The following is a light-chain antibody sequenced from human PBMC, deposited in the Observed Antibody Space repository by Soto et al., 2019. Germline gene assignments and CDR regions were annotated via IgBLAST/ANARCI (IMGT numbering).Light chain of an antibody. J-gene: IGKJ2*01. CDR2: AAS. CDR3: QQFEKWPFT. CDR1: QSVSRN. Sequence: EIVMTQSPGTLSVSLGERVTLSCRASQSVSRNLAWYQQRPGQVPRLLFYAASTRATDVPGTFSGSGSGTEFTLIISSLQSQEFAVYSGQQFEKWPFTFGQGTKLEIK. V-gene: IGKV3-15*01.